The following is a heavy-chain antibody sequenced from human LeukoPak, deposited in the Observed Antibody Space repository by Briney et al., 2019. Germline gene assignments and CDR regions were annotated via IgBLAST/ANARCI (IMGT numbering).Heavy chain of an antibody. D-gene: IGHD3-22*01. V-gene: IGHV3-66*01. Sequence: GGSLRLSCAASGFTFSSYAMSWVRQAPGKGLEWVSVIYSGGSTYYADSVKGRFTISRDNSKNTLYLQMNSLRAEGTAVYYCARDQGDSSGYRNYWGQGTLVTVSS. CDR2: IYSGGST. CDR1: GFTFSSYA. CDR3: ARDQGDSSGYRNY. J-gene: IGHJ4*02.